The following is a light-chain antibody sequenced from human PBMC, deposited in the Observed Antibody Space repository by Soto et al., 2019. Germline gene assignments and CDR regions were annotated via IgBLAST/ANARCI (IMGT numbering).Light chain of an antibody. Sequence: IQMTQSPSTLSASVGDRVTITCLASQSISSWLSWYQQKPGRAPNLLIYDAPNLEAGVPSRFNGSGSGTEVSRTISSLEPDDFATYYCQQYNNYLWTFGQGTKVDIK. J-gene: IGKJ1*01. CDR2: DAP. CDR3: QQYNNYLWT. CDR1: QSISSW. V-gene: IGKV1-5*01.